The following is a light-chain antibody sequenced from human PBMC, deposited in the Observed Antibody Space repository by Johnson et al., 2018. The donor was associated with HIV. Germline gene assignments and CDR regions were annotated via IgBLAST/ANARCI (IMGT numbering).Light chain of an antibody. CDR3: GTWDISLSVGYV. CDR2: ENN. CDR1: SSNIGNNY. V-gene: IGLV1-51*02. J-gene: IGLJ1*01. Sequence: QSVLTQPPSVSAAPGQKVTISCSGSSSNIGNNYVSWYQQLPGTAPKLLICENNKRPSGIPDRFSGSKSGTSATLGIPGLHTGDEADYYCGTWDISLSVGYVFGTGTKVTVL.